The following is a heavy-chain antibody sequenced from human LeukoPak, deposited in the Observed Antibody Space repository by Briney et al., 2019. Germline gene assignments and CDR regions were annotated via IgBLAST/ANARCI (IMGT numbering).Heavy chain of an antibody. Sequence: SETLSLTCTVSGGSITTYYWSWIRQPPGKGLEWIGYIYFSGSTNYNPSLKSRVTISVDTSKNQFSLKLSSVTAADTAAYYCARLPVLYWYFDLWGRGTLVTVSS. CDR1: GGSITTYY. J-gene: IGHJ2*01. V-gene: IGHV4-59*08. CDR3: ARLPVLYWYFDL. D-gene: IGHD6-6*01. CDR2: IYFSGST.